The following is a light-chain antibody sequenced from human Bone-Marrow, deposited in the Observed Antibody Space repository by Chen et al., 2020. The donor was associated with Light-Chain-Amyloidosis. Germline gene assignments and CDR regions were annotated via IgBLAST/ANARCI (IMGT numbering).Light chain of an antibody. CDR1: QSISSW. J-gene: IGKJ2*02. V-gene: IGKV1-5*03. CDR2: KAS. CDR3: QQYNSYSPWT. Sequence: DIQMTQSPSTLSASVGDRVTITSRASQSISSWLAWYQQKPGKAPKLLIYKASSLESGVPSRFSGSGSGTEFTLTISSLQPDDFATYYCQQYNSYSPWTFGQGTKLEIK.